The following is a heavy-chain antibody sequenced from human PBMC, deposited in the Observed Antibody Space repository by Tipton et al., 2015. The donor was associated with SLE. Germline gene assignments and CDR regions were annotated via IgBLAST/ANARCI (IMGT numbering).Heavy chain of an antibody. D-gene: IGHD3-3*01. Sequence: TLSLTCTVSAGSINNDAYYWTWIRQTAGKGLEWIGRIDAGASPDYNPSLKSRVTMSIDSFKNQFSLMLSSVTAADTAVYYCARHVGGFWSGSSFDDWGQGTLVTVSS. J-gene: IGHJ4*02. CDR1: AGSINNDAYY. CDR2: IDAGASP. V-gene: IGHV4-61*02. CDR3: ARHVGGFWSGSSFDD.